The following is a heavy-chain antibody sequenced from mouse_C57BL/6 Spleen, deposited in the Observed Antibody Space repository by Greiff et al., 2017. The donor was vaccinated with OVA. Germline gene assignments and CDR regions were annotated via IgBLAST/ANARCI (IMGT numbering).Heavy chain of an antibody. V-gene: IGHV10-1*01. J-gene: IGHJ4*01. CDR2: IRSKSNNYAT. CDR1: GFSFNTYA. D-gene: IGHD3-3*01. Sequence: DVKLVESGGGLVQPKGSLKLSCAASGFSFNTYAMNWVRQAPGKGLEWVARIRSKSNNYATYYADSVKDRFTISRDDSESMLYLQMNNLKTEDTAMYYCVRRLRDGAMDYWGQGTSVTVSS. CDR3: VRRLRDGAMDY.